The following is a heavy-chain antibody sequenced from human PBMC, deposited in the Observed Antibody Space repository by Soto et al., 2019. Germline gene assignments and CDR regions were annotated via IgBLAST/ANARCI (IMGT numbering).Heavy chain of an antibody. J-gene: IGHJ6*02. CDR3: ARDLSLDV. CDR2: LYYSGST. CDR1: GGSVSSGSYY. Sequence: QVQLQESGPGLVKPSETLSLTCTVSGGSVSSGSYYWSWIRQPPGKGLEWIGYLYYSGSTNYNPPLKGRVTICLDRSKNQFSLKLSSVIAADTAVYYCARDLSLDVWGQGTTVTVSS. V-gene: IGHV4-61*01. D-gene: IGHD1-26*01.